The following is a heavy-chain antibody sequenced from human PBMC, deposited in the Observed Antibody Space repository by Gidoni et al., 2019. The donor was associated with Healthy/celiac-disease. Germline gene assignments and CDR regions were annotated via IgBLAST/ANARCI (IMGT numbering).Heavy chain of an antibody. CDR1: GLTFSSYG. J-gene: IGHJ6*03. CDR2: IGYGGGNK. Sequence: QVQLVESGGGVVQPGRSLRLSCAASGLTFSSYGWPWVRQAPGKGLEWVAVIGYGGGNKYYADSVKGRFTIARDNSKNTLYLQMNSLRAEDTAVYYCARGPRIAAAGRRDYYYYMDVWGKGTTVTVSS. D-gene: IGHD6-13*01. CDR3: ARGPRIAAAGRRDYYYYMDV. V-gene: IGHV3-33*01.